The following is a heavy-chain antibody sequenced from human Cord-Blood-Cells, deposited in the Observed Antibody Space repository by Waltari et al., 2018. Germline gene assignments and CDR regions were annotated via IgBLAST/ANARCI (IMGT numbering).Heavy chain of an antibody. Sequence: EVQLVESGGGLVKPGGSLRLSCAASGFAFSSYSMNWVRQAPGKGLKGFSSISRSSSYIYYADSVKGRFTISGDNAKNSLYLQMNSLRAEDTAVYYCARDRDYWGQGTLVTVSS. CDR2: ISRSSSYI. J-gene: IGHJ4*02. CDR1: GFAFSSYS. V-gene: IGHV3-21*01. CDR3: ARDRDY.